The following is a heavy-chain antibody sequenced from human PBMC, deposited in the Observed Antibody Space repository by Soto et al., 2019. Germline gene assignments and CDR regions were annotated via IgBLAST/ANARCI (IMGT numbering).Heavy chain of an antibody. V-gene: IGHV4-31*03. CDR2: IYYSGST. CDR3: ARAAHYSSPFRWFDP. CDR1: GGYLISGGYY. J-gene: IGHJ5*02. D-gene: IGHD6-13*01. Sequence: SETLCLTCTVAGGYLISGGYYWSWNRQHPGKGLEWIGYIYYSGSTYYNPSLKSRVTISVDTSKNQFSLKLSSVTAADTAVYYCARAAHYSSPFRWFDPWGQGTLVTVSS.